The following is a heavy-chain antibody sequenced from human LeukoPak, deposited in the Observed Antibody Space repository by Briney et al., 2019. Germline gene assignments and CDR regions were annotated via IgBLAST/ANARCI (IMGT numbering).Heavy chain of an antibody. J-gene: IGHJ4*02. CDR1: GYTFTGYY. D-gene: IGHD3-22*01. CDR2: INPNSGGT. CDR3: ATPGHDSSGYAFDY. Sequence: ASVKVSCKASGYTFTGYYMHWVRQASGQGLEWMGWINPNSGGTNYAQKFQGRVTMTRDTSISTAYMELSGLRSDDTAVYYCATPGHDSSGYAFDYWGQGTLVTVSS. V-gene: IGHV1-2*02.